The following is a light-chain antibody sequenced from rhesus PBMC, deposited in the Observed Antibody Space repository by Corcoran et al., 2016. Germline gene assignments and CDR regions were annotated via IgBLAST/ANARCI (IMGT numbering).Light chain of an antibody. CDR2: AAS. CDR3: QQGDSIPRT. Sequence: DIQMSQSPSSLSASVGDKVTITCRASQDISNALAWYQQKPGKAPNLLIYAASSLQSGVPSRFSGSRSGADFSLHSSSLQPEDFATYYCQQGDSIPRTFGQGTKVEIK. V-gene: IGKV1-33*02. J-gene: IGKJ1*01. CDR1: QDISNA.